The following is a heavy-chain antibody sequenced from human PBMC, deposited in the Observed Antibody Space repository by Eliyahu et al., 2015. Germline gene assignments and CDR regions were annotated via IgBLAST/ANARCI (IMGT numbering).Heavy chain of an antibody. Sequence: EVQLVXSGXGLXKPGGSLRLSCXASGFXXXTXWXSWVRQAPGKGLEWVGRIKSKTDGGTTDYAAPVKGRFTISRDDSKNTLYLQMNSLKTEDTAVYYCTTTLDSSGWYDFDYWGQGTLVTVSS. D-gene: IGHD6-19*01. J-gene: IGHJ4*02. CDR3: TTTLDSSGWYDFDY. CDR2: IKSKTDGGTT. CDR1: GFXXXTXW. V-gene: IGHV3-15*01.